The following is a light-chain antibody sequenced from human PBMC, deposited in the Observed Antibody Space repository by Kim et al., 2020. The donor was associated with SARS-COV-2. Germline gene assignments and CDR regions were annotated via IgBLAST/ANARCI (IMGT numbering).Light chain of an antibody. CDR2: AAS. J-gene: IGKJ4*01. CDR1: QHITTW. CDR3: QQYNYYPLT. Sequence: VSVGDSGTSNRRARQHITTWLAWYEQTPGKAPKSLIYAASSLQSGVPSRFSGRGSGTDFTLTISNPQPEDFATYYCQQYNYYPLTFGGGTKVDIK. V-gene: IGKV1D-16*02.